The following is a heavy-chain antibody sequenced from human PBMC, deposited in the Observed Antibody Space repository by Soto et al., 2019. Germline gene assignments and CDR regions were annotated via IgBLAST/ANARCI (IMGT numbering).Heavy chain of an antibody. J-gene: IGHJ3*02. Sequence: GASVKVSCKASGFTFTSSAVQWVRQARGQRLEWIGWIVVGSGKTNYAQKFQERVTITRDMSTSTAYMELSSLRSEDTAVYYCAADPDTGYYYHSRATNDAFDIWGQGEMVTVSS. CDR1: GFTFTSSA. V-gene: IGHV1-58*01. CDR3: AADPDTGYYYHSRATNDAFDI. D-gene: IGHD3-22*01. CDR2: IVVGSGKT.